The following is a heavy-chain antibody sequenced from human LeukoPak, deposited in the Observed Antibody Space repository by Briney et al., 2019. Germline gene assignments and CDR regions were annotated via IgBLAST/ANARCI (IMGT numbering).Heavy chain of an antibody. D-gene: IGHD3-3*01. V-gene: IGHV1-69*05. J-gene: IGHJ5*02. CDR2: IIPIFGTA. CDR1: GGTFSSYA. Sequence: SVKVSCKASGGTFSSYAISWVRQAPGQGLEWMGRIIPIFGTANYAQKFQGRVTITTDESTSTAYMELSSLRSEDTAVYYCAYDFWSGYYTGYNWFDPWGQGTVVTVSS. CDR3: AYDFWSGYYTGYNWFDP.